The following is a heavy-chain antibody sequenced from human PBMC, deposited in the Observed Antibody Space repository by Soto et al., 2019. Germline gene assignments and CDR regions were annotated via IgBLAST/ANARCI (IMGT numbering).Heavy chain of an antibody. CDR3: ARDPDYGDDWYFDL. CDR1: GFTFSSYG. Sequence: QVQLVESGGGVVQPGRSLRLSCAASGFTFSSYGMHWVRQAPGKGLEWVAVIWYDGSNKYYADSVKGRFTISRDNSKNTLYLQMNSLRAEDTAVYYCARDPDYGDDWYFDLLGRGTLVTVSS. D-gene: IGHD4-17*01. J-gene: IGHJ2*01. CDR2: IWYDGSNK. V-gene: IGHV3-33*01.